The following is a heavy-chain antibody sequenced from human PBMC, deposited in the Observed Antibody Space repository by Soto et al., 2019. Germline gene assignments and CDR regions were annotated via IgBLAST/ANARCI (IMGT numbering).Heavy chain of an antibody. J-gene: IGHJ5*02. D-gene: IGHD2-15*01. CDR3: ARDSQSDSVVVVAATGWFDP. V-gene: IGHV1-18*01. Sequence: ASVKVSCKASGYTFTSYGISWVRQAPGQGLEWMGWISAYNGNTNYAQKLQGRVTMTTDTSTSTAYMELRSLRSDDTAVYYCARDSQSDSVVVVAATGWFDPWGQGTPVTVSS. CDR1: GYTFTSYG. CDR2: ISAYNGNT.